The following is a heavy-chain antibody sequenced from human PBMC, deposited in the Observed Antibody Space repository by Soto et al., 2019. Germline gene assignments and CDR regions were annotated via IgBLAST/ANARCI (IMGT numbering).Heavy chain of an antibody. Sequence: GASVKVSCKASGGTLSSYTISWVRQAPGQGLEWMGRIIPILGIANYAQKFQGRVTITADKSTSTAYMELSSLRSEDTAVYYCASYIVATRAFDYWGQGTLVTVSS. CDR1: GGTLSSYT. J-gene: IGHJ4*02. V-gene: IGHV1-69*02. CDR2: IIPILGIA. D-gene: IGHD5-12*01. CDR3: ASYIVATRAFDY.